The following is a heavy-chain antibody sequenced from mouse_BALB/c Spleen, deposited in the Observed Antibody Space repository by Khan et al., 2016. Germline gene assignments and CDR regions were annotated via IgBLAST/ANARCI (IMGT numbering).Heavy chain of an antibody. V-gene: IGHV5-4*02. CDR1: GFTFSDYY. Sequence: EVELVESGGGLVKPGGSPKLSCAASGFTFSDYYMYWVRQTPEKRLEWVATISDGGSYTYPDSVKGRFTISRDNAKNNLYLQMSSLKSEDTAMYYCASEGLRRGFTYWGQGTLVTVSA. J-gene: IGHJ3*01. CDR3: ASEGLRRGFTY. CDR2: ISDGGSYT. D-gene: IGHD2-4*01.